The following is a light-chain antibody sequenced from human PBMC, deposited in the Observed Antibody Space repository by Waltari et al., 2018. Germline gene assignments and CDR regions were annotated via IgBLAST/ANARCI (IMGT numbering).Light chain of an antibody. CDR3: QQYKSYPKS. CDR2: AAS. J-gene: IGKJ1*01. Sequence: DIQMTQSPSTLSAAVGDSVTSTCRASQSINVWLAWYQQKPGKAPKFLIYAASSLESGVPSRFSGTGSGTEFTLTISSLQPDDFATYYCQQYKSYPKSFGQGTKVEIK. CDR1: QSINVW. V-gene: IGKV1-5*03.